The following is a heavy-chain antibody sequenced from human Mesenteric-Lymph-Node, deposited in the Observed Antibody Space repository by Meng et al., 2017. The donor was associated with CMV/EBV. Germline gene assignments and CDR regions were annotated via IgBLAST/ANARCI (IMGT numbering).Heavy chain of an antibody. V-gene: IGHV1-2*02. CDR2: INPTSGGT. J-gene: IGHJ4*02. CDR3: ARELYASGVGGFFDY. CDR1: GYTFTGYY. D-gene: IGHD3-10*01. Sequence: SGYTFTGYYIHWVRQAPGQGLEWMGWINPTSGGTNYAQKFQGRVTMTRDTSISTAYMELSRLRSEDTAVYFCARELYASGVGGFFDYWGQGTLVTVSS.